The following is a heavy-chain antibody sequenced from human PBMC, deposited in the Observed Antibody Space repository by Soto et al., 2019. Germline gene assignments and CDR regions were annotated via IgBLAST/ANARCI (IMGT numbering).Heavy chain of an antibody. CDR2: ITSSSTTI. J-gene: IGHJ4*02. D-gene: IGHD2-21*02. V-gene: IGHV3-48*02. CDR3: ARGRVGTAYFDY. CDR1: GFTFTSNS. Sequence: GGSLRLSCAASGFTFTSNSMNWVRQAPGKGLEWISYITSSSTTIYYADSVKGRFTISRDNAKNSVYLQLNSLRDEDTALYYCARGRVGTAYFDYWGPGAMVTVYS.